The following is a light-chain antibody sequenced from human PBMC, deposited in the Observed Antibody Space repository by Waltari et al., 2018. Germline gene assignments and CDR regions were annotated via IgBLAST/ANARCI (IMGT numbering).Light chain of an antibody. V-gene: IGKV3-20*01. CDR3: QHNVRLPVT. J-gene: IGKJ1*01. Sequence: SCRTSESVRRALIWYQQKPGQAPRLLIDDSSTRATGVPDRFSGSGFGTDFSLTISRLEPEDFAVYYCQHNVRLPVTFGQGTRVEIK. CDR2: DSS. CDR1: ESVRRA.